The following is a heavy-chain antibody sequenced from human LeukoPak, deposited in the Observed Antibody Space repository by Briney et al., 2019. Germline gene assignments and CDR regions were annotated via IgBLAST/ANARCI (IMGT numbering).Heavy chain of an antibody. CDR3: ARGIAAAPERAFDI. Sequence: SETLSLTCTVSGGSISSYYWSWIRQPPGKGLEWIGYIYYSGSTNYNPSLKSRVTISVDTSKNQFSLKLSSVTAADTALYYCARGIAAAPERAFDIWGQGTMVTVSS. D-gene: IGHD6-13*01. CDR2: IYYSGST. V-gene: IGHV4-59*12. J-gene: IGHJ3*02. CDR1: GGSISSYY.